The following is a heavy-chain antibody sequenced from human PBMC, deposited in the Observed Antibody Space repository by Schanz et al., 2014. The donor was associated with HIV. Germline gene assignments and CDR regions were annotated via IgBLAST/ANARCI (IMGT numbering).Heavy chain of an antibody. CDR3: AKDWARTAGYCFHY. CDR1: GFIFNDFA. CDR2: ISWNSGSI. J-gene: IGHJ4*02. D-gene: IGHD3-9*01. Sequence: EVQLVESGGGLLQPGRSLRLSCAASGFIFNDFAMHWVRQAPGKGLEWVSTISWNSGSIAYADSVKGRFTISRDNAKNSLYLQMNSLRAEDTAFYYCAKDWARTAGYCFHYSGQGTLVTVSS. V-gene: IGHV3-9*01.